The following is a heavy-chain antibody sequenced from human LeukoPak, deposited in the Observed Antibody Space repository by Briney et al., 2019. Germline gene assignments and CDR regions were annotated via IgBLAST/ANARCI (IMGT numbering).Heavy chain of an antibody. CDR1: GYTFTSYY. Sequence: GASVKVSCKASGYTFTSYYMHWVRQAPGQGLEWMGIINPSGGSTSYAQKFQGRVTITRDTSASTAYMELSSLRSEDTAVYYCARSYCSGGRCYWYYFDYWGQGTLVTVSS. CDR3: ARSYCSGGRCYWYYFDY. CDR2: INPSGGST. V-gene: IGHV1-46*01. D-gene: IGHD2-15*01. J-gene: IGHJ4*02.